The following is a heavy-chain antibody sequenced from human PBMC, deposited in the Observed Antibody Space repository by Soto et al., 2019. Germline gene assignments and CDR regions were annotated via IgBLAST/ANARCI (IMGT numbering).Heavy chain of an antibody. J-gene: IGHJ3*02. CDR2: INPATGVA. V-gene: IGHV1-2*02. CDR3: ARGGGVGVAGSAAFDM. D-gene: IGHD3-3*01. CDR1: GYPVTAYY. Sequence: QLHLVQSGAVVKKPGASVTVSCSASGYPVTAYYMHWVRQAPGRGLEWMGGINPATGVAKYTQTFQGRVTMTRDTSTSTVFMELSGLTSEDTAVFYWARGGGVGVAGSAAFDMWGQGTLVTVSS.